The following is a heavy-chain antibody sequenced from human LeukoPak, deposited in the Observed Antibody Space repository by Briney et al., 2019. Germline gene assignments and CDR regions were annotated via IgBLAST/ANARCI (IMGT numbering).Heavy chain of an antibody. CDR3: ARDISSLYGGNFAGAFDI. CDR1: GYTFTSYG. D-gene: IGHD4-23*01. CDR2: FSAYNGNT. Sequence: GASVKVSCKASGYTFTSYGISWVRQAPGQGLEWMGWFSAYNGNTNYAQKLQGRVTMTTDTSTSTAYMELRSLRSDDTAVYYCARDISSLYGGNFAGAFDIWGQGTMVTVSS. V-gene: IGHV1-18*01. J-gene: IGHJ3*02.